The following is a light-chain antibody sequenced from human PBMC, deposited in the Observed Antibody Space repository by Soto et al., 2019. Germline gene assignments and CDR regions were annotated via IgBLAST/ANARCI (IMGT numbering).Light chain of an antibody. CDR3: QQYYSTLT. CDR1: QSVLYSSNNKNH. CDR2: WAS. Sequence: DIVMTQSPDSLAVSLGERATINCKSSQSVLYSSNNKNHLAWYQQKPGQPPKLLIYWASTRESGVPDRFSGSGSGTDFTLTISSLQAEDVAVYYCQQYYSTLTFGGVTKVEIK. J-gene: IGKJ4*01. V-gene: IGKV4-1*01.